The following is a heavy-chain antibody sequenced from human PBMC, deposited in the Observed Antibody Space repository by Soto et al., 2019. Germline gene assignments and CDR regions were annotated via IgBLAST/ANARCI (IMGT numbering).Heavy chain of an antibody. D-gene: IGHD3-9*01. CDR1: GYTFTSYG. J-gene: IGHJ6*02. CDR3: AREPRGYFDWLHGSTTGYYGMDV. Sequence: GASVKVSCKASGYTFTSYGISWVRQAPGQGLEWMGWISAYNGNTNYAQKLQGRVTMTTDTSTSTAYMELRSLRSDDTAVYYCAREPRGYFDWLHGSTTGYYGMDVWGQGTTVTVSS. V-gene: IGHV1-18*01. CDR2: ISAYNGNT.